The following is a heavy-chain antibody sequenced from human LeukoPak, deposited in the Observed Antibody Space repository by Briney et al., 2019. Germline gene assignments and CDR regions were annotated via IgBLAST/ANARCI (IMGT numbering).Heavy chain of an antibody. CDR2: INHSGST. CDR3: ARLSSGYYSVPFDY. J-gene: IGHJ4*02. Sequence: PSETLSLTCAVYGGSFSGYYWSWIRQPPGKGLEWIGEINHSGSTNYNPSLKSRVTISVDTSKNQFSLKLSSVTAADTAVYYCARLSSGYYSVPFDYWGQGTLVTVSS. D-gene: IGHD3-22*01. V-gene: IGHV4-34*01. CDR1: GGSFSGYY.